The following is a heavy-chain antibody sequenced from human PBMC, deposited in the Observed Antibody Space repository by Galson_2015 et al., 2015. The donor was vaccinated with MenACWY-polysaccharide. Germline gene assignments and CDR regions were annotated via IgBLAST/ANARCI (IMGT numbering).Heavy chain of an antibody. Sequence: SLRLSCAASGFTFSTYWMTWVRQAPGKGLEWVANIKQDGSEKYYVDSVKGRFTISRDNADNSLYLQMNSLRAEDTAVYYCATAPSLHVGQHWVQCTLVIVSS. V-gene: IGHV3-7*02. D-gene: IGHD6-6*01. J-gene: IGHJ1*01. CDR2: IKQDGSEK. CDR1: GFTFSTYW. CDR3: ATAPSLHVGQH.